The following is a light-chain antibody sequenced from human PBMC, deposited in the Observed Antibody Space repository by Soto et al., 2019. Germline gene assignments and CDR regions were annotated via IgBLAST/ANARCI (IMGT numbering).Light chain of an antibody. CDR3: TSYAGSNNLI. Sequence: QSALTQPPSASGSPGQSVTISCTGTSSDIGGYNYVSWYQQLPGKAPQFIIYEVSKRPSGVPDRFSGSKSGNTASLTVSGLQAEDEADYYCTSYAGSNNLIFGGGTQLTVL. J-gene: IGLJ2*01. V-gene: IGLV2-8*01. CDR2: EVS. CDR1: SSDIGGYNY.